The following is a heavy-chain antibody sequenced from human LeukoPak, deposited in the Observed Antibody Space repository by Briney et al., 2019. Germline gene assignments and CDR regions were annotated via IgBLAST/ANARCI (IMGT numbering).Heavy chain of an antibody. V-gene: IGHV1-2*02. CDR2: INPNSGGT. CDR1: GYTFTGYY. Sequence: GASVKVSCKASGYTFTGYYMHWVRQAPGQGLKWMGWINPNSGGTNYAQKFLGRVTMTRDTSISTAYMELSRLRSDDTAVYYCARGNNWNDGSWFDPWGQGTLVTVSS. J-gene: IGHJ5*02. CDR3: ARGNNWNDGSWFDP. D-gene: IGHD1-20*01.